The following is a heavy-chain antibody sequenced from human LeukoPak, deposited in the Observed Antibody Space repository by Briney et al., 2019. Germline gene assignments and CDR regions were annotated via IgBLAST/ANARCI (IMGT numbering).Heavy chain of an antibody. CDR2: ISTDGTSS. CDR1: GFTFSSYW. D-gene: IGHD6-13*01. V-gene: IGHV3-74*01. Sequence: PGGSLRLSCAASGFTFSSYWMHWVRQPPGQGLVWVSRISTDGTSSSYADSVKGRFTISRDNAKNTLYLQMNSLRAEDTAVYYCASLRHSDSDYWGQGTLVTVSS. CDR3: ASLRHSDSDY. J-gene: IGHJ4*02.